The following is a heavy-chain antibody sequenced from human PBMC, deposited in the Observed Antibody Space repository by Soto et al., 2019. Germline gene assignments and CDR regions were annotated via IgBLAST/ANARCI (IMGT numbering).Heavy chain of an antibody. D-gene: IGHD2-15*01. J-gene: IGHJ6*02. Sequence: PGGSLRLSCAASGFTFSDYYMSWIRQAPGKGLEWVSYISSSSSCTNYADSVKGRFTISRDNAKNSLYLQMNSLRAEDTAVYYCARVACTGGSRNQGLLGMDEWGQGTTVTVSS. CDR1: GFTFSDYY. V-gene: IGHV3-11*06. CDR2: ISSSSSCT. CDR3: ARVACTGGSRNQGLLGMDE.